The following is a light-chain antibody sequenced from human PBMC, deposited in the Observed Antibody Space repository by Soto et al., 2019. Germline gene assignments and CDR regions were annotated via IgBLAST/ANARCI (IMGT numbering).Light chain of an antibody. CDR1: QSVLHSSNH. CDR3: QQYYSTPYT. V-gene: IGKV4-1*01. Sequence: DIVMTQSPDSLAVSLGERATVNCKSSQSVLHSSNHLAWYQQKPGQPPKLLIYWASTRESGVPDRLSGSGSGTDFTLTISSLQAEDVAVYYCQQYYSTPYTFGQGTRLEIK. J-gene: IGKJ5*01. CDR2: WAS.